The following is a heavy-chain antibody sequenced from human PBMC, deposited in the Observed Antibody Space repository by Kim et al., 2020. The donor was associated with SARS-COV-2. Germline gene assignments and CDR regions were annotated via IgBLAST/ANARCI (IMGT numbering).Heavy chain of an antibody. V-gene: IGHV3-7*01. CDR1: GFTFSSYW. CDR2: IKQDGSEK. D-gene: IGHD3-10*01. CDR3: ARGSLWFGEVKWYNWFDP. J-gene: IGHJ5*02. Sequence: GGSLRLSCAASGFTFSSYWMSWVRQAPGKGLEWVANIKQDGSEKYYVDSVKGRFTISRDNAKNSLYLQTNSLRAEDTAVYYCARGSLWFGEVKWYNWFDPWGQGTLGTVSS.